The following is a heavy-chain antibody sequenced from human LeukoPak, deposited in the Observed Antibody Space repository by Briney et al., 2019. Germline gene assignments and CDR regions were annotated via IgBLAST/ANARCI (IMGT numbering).Heavy chain of an antibody. CDR3: ARSPHYYGSDKYFFDY. CDR1: GYSISSGYY. D-gene: IGHD3-10*01. J-gene: IGHJ4*02. CDR2: IYHSGST. V-gene: IGHV4-38-2*02. Sequence: PSETLSLTCTVSGYSISSGYYWGWIRQPPGKGLEWIGEIYHSGSTNYNPSLKSRVTISVDKSKNQFSLKLSSVTAADTAVYYCARSPHYYGSDKYFFDYWGQGTLVTVSS.